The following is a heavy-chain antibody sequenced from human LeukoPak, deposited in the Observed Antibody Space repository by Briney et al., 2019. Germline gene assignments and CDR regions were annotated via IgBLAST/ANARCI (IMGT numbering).Heavy chain of an antibody. Sequence: GASVKVSCKASGYTFTGYYMHWVRQAPGQGLEWMGWINPNSGGTNYAQKFQGRVTMTRDTSISTAYMELSRLRSDGTAVYYCAGKITMVRGVEQDWFDPWGQGTLVTVSS. CDR1: GYTFTGYY. CDR2: INPNSGGT. V-gene: IGHV1-2*02. J-gene: IGHJ5*02. D-gene: IGHD3-10*01. CDR3: AGKITMVRGVEQDWFDP.